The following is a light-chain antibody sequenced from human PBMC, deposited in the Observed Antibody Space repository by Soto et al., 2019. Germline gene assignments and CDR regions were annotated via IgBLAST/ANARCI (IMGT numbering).Light chain of an antibody. Sequence: EIVLTQSPATLSLSPGERATLSCRASQSVSSYLAWYQQKPGQAPRLLIYDASNRATGIPARFXGSGXGTXXXXXXXXXEPEDFAXXYCQQRSNWPRTFGQGTKVEIK. CDR3: QQRSNWPRT. CDR2: DAS. V-gene: IGKV3-11*01. J-gene: IGKJ1*01. CDR1: QSVSSY.